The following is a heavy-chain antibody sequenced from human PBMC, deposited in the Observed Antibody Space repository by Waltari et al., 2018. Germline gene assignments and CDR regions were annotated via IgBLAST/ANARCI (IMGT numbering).Heavy chain of an antibody. J-gene: IGHJ3*01. Sequence: QVHLVQSGAEVRRPGSSVQVSCEASGGSFGTYAITWVRQAPGQGLEWIAGIIPIFGKPNYAQKVQDRVKVAADELTRTAFMELSSLRPDDTAVYYCAKRIVGGPFDVWGQGTMVIVSS. CDR2: IIPIFGKP. D-gene: IGHD1-26*01. V-gene: IGHV1-69*12. CDR3: AKRIVGGPFDV. CDR1: GGSFGTYA.